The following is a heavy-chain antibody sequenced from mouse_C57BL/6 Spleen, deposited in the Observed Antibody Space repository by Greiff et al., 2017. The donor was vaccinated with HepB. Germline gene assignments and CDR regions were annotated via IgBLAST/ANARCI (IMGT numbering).Heavy chain of an antibody. CDR3: ASYGNYEMDY. Sequence: QVQLKESGAELARPGASVKLSCKASGYTFTSYGISWVKQRTGQGLEWIGEIYPRSGNTYYNEKFKGKATLTADKSSSTAYMELRSLTSEDSAVYFCASYGNYEMDYWGQGTSVTVSS. J-gene: IGHJ4*01. CDR2: IYPRSGNT. CDR1: GYTFTSYG. D-gene: IGHD2-1*01. V-gene: IGHV1-81*01.